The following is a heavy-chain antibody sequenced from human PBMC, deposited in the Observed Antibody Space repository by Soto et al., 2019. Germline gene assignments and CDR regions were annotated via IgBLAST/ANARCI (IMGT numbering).Heavy chain of an antibody. CDR3: ARGSISATWDY. Sequence: PSETLSLTCAVYGGSFSGYYWSWIRQPPGKGLEWIGEINHSGSTNYNPSLKSRVTISVDTSKNQFSLKLSSVTAADTAVYYCARGSISATWDYWGQGTLVTVSS. J-gene: IGHJ4*02. D-gene: IGHD6-25*01. CDR2: INHSGST. V-gene: IGHV4-34*01. CDR1: GGSFSGYY.